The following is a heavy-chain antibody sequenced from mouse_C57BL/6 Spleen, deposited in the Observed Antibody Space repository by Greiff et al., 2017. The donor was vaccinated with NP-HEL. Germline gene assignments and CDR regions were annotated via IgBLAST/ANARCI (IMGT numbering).Heavy chain of an antibody. CDR1: GYTFTSYW. V-gene: IGHV1-69*01. D-gene: IGHD2-2*01. CDR2: IDPSDSYT. CDR3: ARSTMVTTDYYAMDY. Sequence: VQLQQPGAELVMPGASVKLSCKASGYTFTSYWMHWVKQRPGQGLEWIGEIDPSDSYTNYNQKFKGKSTLTVDKSSSTAYMQLSSLTSEDSAVYYCARSTMVTTDYYAMDYWGQGTSVTVSS. J-gene: IGHJ4*01.